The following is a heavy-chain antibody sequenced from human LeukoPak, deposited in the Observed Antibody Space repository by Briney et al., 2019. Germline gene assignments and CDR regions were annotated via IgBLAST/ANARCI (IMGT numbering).Heavy chain of an antibody. D-gene: IGHD6-13*01. J-gene: IGHJ4*02. Sequence: SVKVSCKASGGTFSSYAISWVRQAPGQGLEWMGRIIPILGIANYAQKFQGRVTITADKSTSTAYMELSSLRPEDTAVYYCARARSAYSSSWYYWGQGTLVTVSS. CDR1: GGTFSSYA. CDR3: ARARSAYSSSWYY. V-gene: IGHV1-69*04. CDR2: IIPILGIA.